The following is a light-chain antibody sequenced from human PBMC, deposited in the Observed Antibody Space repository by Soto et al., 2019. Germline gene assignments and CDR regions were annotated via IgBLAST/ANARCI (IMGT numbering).Light chain of an antibody. J-gene: IGKJ5*01. CDR1: QSISFY. CDR3: QQSYSTPIT. Sequence: DIQMNQSPSSLSASIGDRVTITCRASQSISFYLNWYQQKPGNAPKVLIYAASNLQTGVPSRFSGSGSGTDFTPTINSLQPEDFATYSCQQSYSTPITFGQGTRLEIK. V-gene: IGKV1-39*01. CDR2: AAS.